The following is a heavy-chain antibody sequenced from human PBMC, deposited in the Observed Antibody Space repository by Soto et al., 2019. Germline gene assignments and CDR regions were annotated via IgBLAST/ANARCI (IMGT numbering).Heavy chain of an antibody. CDR2: IYESGYT. J-gene: IGHJ4*02. V-gene: IGHV4-30-4*08. Sequence: SETLSLTCTVSGASVSTGAYYWGWVRQRPGKGLEWVGYIYESGYTYYNTSLKSRLTISLDRSNNQFSLKLSSVTAADTAVYYCAVRDGYNCHIDYWGQGTLVTVSS. D-gene: IGHD5-12*01. CDR3: AVRDGYNCHIDY. CDR1: GASVSTGAYY.